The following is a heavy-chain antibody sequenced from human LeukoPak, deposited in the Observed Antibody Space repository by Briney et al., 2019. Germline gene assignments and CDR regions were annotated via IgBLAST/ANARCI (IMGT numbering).Heavy chain of an antibody. D-gene: IGHD2-2*01. Sequence: ASVKVSCKASGYTFTGHYMHWVRQAPGQGLEWMGWTNPDGGGPRYVPKFQGRVTMTRDTSIATAYMELSSLTSDDTAVYYCARDTSGSNSFDNWGQGTLVTVSS. CDR2: TNPDGGGP. J-gene: IGHJ4*02. V-gene: IGHV1-2*02. CDR1: GYTFTGHY. CDR3: ARDTSGSNSFDN.